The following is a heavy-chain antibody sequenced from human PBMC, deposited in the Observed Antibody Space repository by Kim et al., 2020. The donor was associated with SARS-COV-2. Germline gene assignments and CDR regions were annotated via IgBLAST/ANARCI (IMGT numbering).Heavy chain of an antibody. V-gene: IGHV4-59*11. CDR1: GVSITSHY. D-gene: IGHD2-15*01. J-gene: IGHJ4*02. Sequence: ETLSLTCTVSGVSITSHYWTWIRQPPGKGLEWIGFVYHSGSTNYNPSLKSRVTMSVETSKNQFSLQLTSMTAADTAIYYCAREGYFDGGSFFFDYWGQG. CDR2: VYHSGST. CDR3: AREGYFDGGSFFFDY.